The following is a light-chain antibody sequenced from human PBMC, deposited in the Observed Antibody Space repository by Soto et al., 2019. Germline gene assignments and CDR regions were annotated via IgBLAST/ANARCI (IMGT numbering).Light chain of an antibody. Sequence: QSVLTQPASVSGSPGQSITISCTGTSSDVGSYNLVSWYQQPPGKAPKLMIYEGSKRPSGISNRFSGSKSGNTASLTISGLQAEDEADYYCCSYAGSSTSLYVFGTWTKLTVL. CDR2: EGS. CDR1: SSDVGSYNL. J-gene: IGLJ1*01. V-gene: IGLV2-23*01. CDR3: CSYAGSSTSLYV.